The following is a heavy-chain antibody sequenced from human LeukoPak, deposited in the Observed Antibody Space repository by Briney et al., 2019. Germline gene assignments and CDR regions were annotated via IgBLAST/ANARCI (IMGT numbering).Heavy chain of an antibody. CDR3: ARDRGARDAFDI. CDR2: MYYSGGA. V-gene: IGHV4-39*01. Sequence: SETLSLTCSVSGGSISSYYWGWIRQPPGKGLEGFGSMYYSGGAYHNPSLRSRVTISVDTSKNQFSLKLSSVAAADTAVYYCARDRGARDAFDIWGQGTMVSVSS. J-gene: IGHJ3*02. CDR1: GGSISSYY. D-gene: IGHD3-10*01.